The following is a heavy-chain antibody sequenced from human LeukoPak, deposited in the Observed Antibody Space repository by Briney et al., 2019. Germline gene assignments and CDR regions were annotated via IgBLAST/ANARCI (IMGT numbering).Heavy chain of an antibody. CDR2: ISYDGSNK. J-gene: IGHJ2*01. Sequence: GGSLRLSCAASGFTFSNYAMHWVRRAPGKGLEWVAVISYDGSNKYYADSVKGRFAISRDNSRNTLSLQMNSLRAEDTAVYYCARDSATTTVTTFTYYIYWYFDLWGRGTLVTVSS. D-gene: IGHD4-17*01. CDR1: GFTFSNYA. V-gene: IGHV3-30*09. CDR3: ARDSATTTVTTFTYYIYWYFDL.